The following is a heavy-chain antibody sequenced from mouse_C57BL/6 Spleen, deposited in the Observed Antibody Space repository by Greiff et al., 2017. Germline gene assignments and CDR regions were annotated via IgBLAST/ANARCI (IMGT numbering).Heavy chain of an antibody. J-gene: IGHJ1*03. CDR1: GYTFTSYW. V-gene: IGHV1-69*01. CDR3: ARGEDYYGSLWYCDV. Sequence: QVQLQQPGAELVMPGASVKLSCKASGYTFTSYWMHWVQQRPGQGLEWIGEIDPSDSYTNYNQKFKGKSTLTGDKSSSTAYMQLSSLTAEDTAVYYCARGEDYYGSLWYCDVRGTGTTVTGAS. CDR2: IDPSDSYT. D-gene: IGHD1-1*01.